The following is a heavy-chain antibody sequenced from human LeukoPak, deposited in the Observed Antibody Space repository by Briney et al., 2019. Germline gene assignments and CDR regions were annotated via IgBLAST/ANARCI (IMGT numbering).Heavy chain of an antibody. J-gene: IGHJ4*02. D-gene: IGHD3-22*01. CDR1: GYTFTGYY. CDR3: ARVYGADYYDSSGYYSEGY. V-gene: IGHV1-2*02. CDR2: INPNSGGT. Sequence: ASVKVSCKASGYTFTGYYMHWVRQAPGQGLEWMGWINPNSGGTNYAQKFQGRVTMTRDTSISTAYMELSRLRSDDTAVYYCARVYGADYYDSSGYYSEGYWGQGTLVTVSS.